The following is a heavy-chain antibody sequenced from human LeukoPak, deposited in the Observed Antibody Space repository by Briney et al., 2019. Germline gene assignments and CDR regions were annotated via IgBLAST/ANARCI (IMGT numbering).Heavy chain of an antibody. D-gene: IGHD3-22*01. CDR3: ANYYEVRYYYYYGMDV. V-gene: IGHV3-23*01. Sequence: GESLRLSCVASGFTFTDHPMSWVRQAPGKGLEWVSAISGSGGSTYYADSVKGRFTISRDNSKNTLYLQMNSLRAEDTAVYYCANYYEVRYYYYYGMDVWGQGTTVTVSS. CDR1: GFTFTDHP. CDR2: ISGSGGST. J-gene: IGHJ6*02.